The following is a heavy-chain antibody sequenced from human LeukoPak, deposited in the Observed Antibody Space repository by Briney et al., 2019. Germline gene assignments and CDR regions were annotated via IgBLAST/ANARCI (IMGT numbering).Heavy chain of an antibody. CDR1: GFTFSSYE. CDR3: ARSPGLAARPSYYYYMDV. Sequence: GGSLRLSCAASGFTFSSYEMNWVRQAPGKGLEWVAVISYDGSNKYYADSVKGRFTISRDNSKNTLYLQMNSLRAEDTAVYYCARSPGLAARPSYYYYMDVWGKGTTVTVSS. J-gene: IGHJ6*03. CDR2: ISYDGSNK. D-gene: IGHD6-6*01. V-gene: IGHV3-30*04.